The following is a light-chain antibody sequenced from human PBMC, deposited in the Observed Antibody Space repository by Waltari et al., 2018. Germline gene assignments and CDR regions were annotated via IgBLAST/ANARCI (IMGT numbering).Light chain of an antibody. CDR2: PLS. J-gene: IGLJ2*01. V-gene: IGLV2-23*02. CDR3: SSCARASKGV. Sequence: WYQQSPGNARNLSFYPLSTGPSGVSDRFSGSKSGDMASLTISGIQPEDEVEYFSSSCARASKGVFGGGTKVTVL.